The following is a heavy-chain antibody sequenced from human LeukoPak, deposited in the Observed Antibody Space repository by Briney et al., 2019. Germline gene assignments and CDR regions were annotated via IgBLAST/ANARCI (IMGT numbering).Heavy chain of an antibody. V-gene: IGHV3-48*03. J-gene: IGHJ5*02. CDR1: GFTFSSYE. Sequence: SLRLSCAASGFTFSSYEMNWVRQAPGEGLEWVSYISSSGSTIYYADSVKGRFTISRDNAKNLLYLQMNSLRAEDTAVYYCARENYYGSGSYRAGAGNWFDPWGQGTLVTVSS. D-gene: IGHD3-10*01. CDR3: ARENYYGSGSYRAGAGNWFDP. CDR2: ISSSGSTI.